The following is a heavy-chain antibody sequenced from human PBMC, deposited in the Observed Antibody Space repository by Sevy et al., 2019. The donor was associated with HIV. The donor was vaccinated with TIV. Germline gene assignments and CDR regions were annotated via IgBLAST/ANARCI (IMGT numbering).Heavy chain of an antibody. D-gene: IGHD3-10*01. CDR3: ASLGGELYYYYGMDV. J-gene: IGHJ6*02. CDR2: ISSSGSTI. V-gene: IGHV3-11*01. CDR1: GFTFSDYY. Sequence: LGGSLRLSCAASGFTFSDYYMSWIRQAPGKGLEWVSYISSSGSTIYYADSVKGRFTISRDNAKNSLYLQMNSLRAEDTAVYYCASLGGELYYYYGMDVWGQGTTVTVSS.